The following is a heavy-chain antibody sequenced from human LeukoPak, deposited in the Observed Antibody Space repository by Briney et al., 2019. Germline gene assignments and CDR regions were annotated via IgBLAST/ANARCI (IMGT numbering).Heavy chain of an antibody. CDR1: GFTFSSYA. CDR3: AKVPDSSGYFNNYYTDV. J-gene: IGHJ6*03. CDR2: ISGSGGTT. V-gene: IGHV3-23*01. Sequence: PGGSLRLSCAASGFTFSSYAMSWVREAPGKGLEWVSAISGSGGTTYYADSVKGRFTISRDNSKNTLYLQMASLRAEDTAVYYCAKVPDSSGYFNNYYTDVWGKGTTVTVPS. D-gene: IGHD3-22*01.